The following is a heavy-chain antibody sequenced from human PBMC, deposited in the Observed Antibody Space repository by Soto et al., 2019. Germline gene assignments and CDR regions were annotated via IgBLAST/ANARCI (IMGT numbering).Heavy chain of an antibody. CDR1: GGSISSYY. CDR3: GRDWATTVVTVPYY. D-gene: IGHD4-17*01. Sequence: SETLSLTCTVSGGSISSYYWSWIRQPPGKGLEWIGYIYYSGSTNYNPSLKSRVTISVDTSKNQFSLKLSSVTAADTAVYYCGRDWATTVVTVPYYWGPGTLVTVSS. V-gene: IGHV4-59*01. J-gene: IGHJ4*02. CDR2: IYYSGST.